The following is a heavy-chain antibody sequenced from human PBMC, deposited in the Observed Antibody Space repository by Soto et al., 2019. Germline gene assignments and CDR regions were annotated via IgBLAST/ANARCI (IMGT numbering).Heavy chain of an antibody. V-gene: IGHV3-23*01. CDR2: ISGSGGST. CDR1: GFTFSSYA. Sequence: SLRLSCAASGFTFSSYAMSWVRQAPGKGLEWVSAISGSGGSTYYADSVKGRFTISRDNSKNTLYLQMNSLRAEDTAVYYCAKPLRYSGYKIRDAFDIWGQGTMVTVSS. CDR3: AKPLRYSGYKIRDAFDI. D-gene: IGHD5-12*01. J-gene: IGHJ3*02.